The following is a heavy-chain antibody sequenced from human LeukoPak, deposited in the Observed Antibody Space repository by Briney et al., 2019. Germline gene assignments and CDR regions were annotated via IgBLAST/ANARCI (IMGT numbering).Heavy chain of an antibody. Sequence: PGGSLRLSCAVSGFTFSNYWMHWVRQAPGQGLVWVSRINSYGSITSYADSVKGRFTISRANAKNTLYLQMNSLRAEDTAVYYCASGIAAVGWDFDYWGQGTLVTVSS. CDR3: ASGIAAVGWDFDY. J-gene: IGHJ4*02. CDR2: INSYGSIT. D-gene: IGHD6-13*01. V-gene: IGHV3-74*01. CDR1: GFTFSNYW.